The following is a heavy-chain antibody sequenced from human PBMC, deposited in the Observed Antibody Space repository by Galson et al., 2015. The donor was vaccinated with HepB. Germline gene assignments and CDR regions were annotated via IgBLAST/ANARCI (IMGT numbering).Heavy chain of an antibody. Sequence: SLRLSCAASGFTFSSYGMHWVRQAPGKGLEWVAVIPYDGTSKYYADSVKGRFTISKDNSKNTLHLQMNSLRAEDTALYYCARGADWNSFDYWGQGTLVTVSS. CDR2: IPYDGTSK. J-gene: IGHJ4*02. CDR3: ARGADWNSFDY. V-gene: IGHV3-30*19. CDR1: GFTFSSYG. D-gene: IGHD1-1*01.